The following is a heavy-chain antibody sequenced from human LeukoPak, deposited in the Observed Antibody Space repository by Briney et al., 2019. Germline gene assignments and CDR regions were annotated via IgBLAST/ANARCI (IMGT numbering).Heavy chain of an antibody. CDR1: GGSISSGGYY. D-gene: IGHD4-17*01. CDR2: IYYSGST. Sequence: PSQTLSLTCTVSGGSISSGGYYWSWIRQHPGKGLEWIGYIYYSGSTYYNPSLKSRVTISVDTSKNQFSLKLSSVTAADTAVYHCARSDYGDNGGLFDYWGQGTLVTVSS. CDR3: ARSDYGDNGGLFDY. V-gene: IGHV4-31*03. J-gene: IGHJ4*02.